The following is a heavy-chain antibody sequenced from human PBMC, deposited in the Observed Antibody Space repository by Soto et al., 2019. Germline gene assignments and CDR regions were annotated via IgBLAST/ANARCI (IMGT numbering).Heavy chain of an antibody. CDR1: GFTFINTG. CDR2: ITGSGDTT. V-gene: IGHV3-23*01. D-gene: IGHD3-22*01. J-gene: IGHJ4*02. Sequence: GGSLRLSCAGSGFTFINTGMSWVRQAPGQGLEWVSAITGSGDTTYYADSVKGRFTISRDNSKSTLYLQMNSLRAEDTAVYYCAKIDGYFDYWGQGPLVTVSS. CDR3: AKIDGYFDY.